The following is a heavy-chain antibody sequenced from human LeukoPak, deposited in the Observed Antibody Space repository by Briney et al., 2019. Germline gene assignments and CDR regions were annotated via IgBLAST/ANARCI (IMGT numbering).Heavy chain of an antibody. CDR1: GFTFRDSA. CDR3: TGGAGWLTDY. CDR2: IKKDGSET. V-gene: IGHV3-7*05. D-gene: IGHD6-19*01. J-gene: IGHJ4*02. Sequence: GGSLRLSCSASGFTFRDSAMTWVRQAPGKGLEWVANIKKDGSETKYVDSLKGRFTISRDNAKNSVYLQMNSLRAEDTAVYYCTGGAGWLTDYWGQGTLVTVSS.